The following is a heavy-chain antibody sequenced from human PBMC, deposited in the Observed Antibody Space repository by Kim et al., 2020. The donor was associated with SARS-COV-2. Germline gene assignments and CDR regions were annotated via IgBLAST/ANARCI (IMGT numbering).Heavy chain of an antibody. CDR3: ASLLRYFDWLSLAESTIDY. D-gene: IGHD3-9*01. J-gene: IGHJ4*02. CDR1: GGSISSSNYY. CDR2: IYYSGST. Sequence: SETLSLTCSVSGGSISSSNYYWGWIRQPPGKGLEWIGSIYYSGSTYYNPSLNSRVTISVDTSKNQFSLKLSSVTAADTAVYYCASLLRYFDWLSLAESTIDYWGQGTLVTVSS. V-gene: IGHV4-39*01.